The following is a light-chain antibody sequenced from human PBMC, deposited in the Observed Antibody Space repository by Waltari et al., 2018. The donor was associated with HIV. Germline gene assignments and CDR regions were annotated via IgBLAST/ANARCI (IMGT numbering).Light chain of an antibody. V-gene: IGLV9-49*01. Sequence: QPVLTQPPSASASLGASVTLTCTLSSGYSNYKVDWYQQRPGKGHRFVMRVGTGGIVGSKGDGIPVRFSVLGSGLNRYLTIKNIQEEDESDYHCGADHGSGSNFRWVFGGGTKLTVL. CDR2: VGTGGIVG. CDR1: SGYSNYK. CDR3: GADHGSGSNFRWV. J-gene: IGLJ3*02.